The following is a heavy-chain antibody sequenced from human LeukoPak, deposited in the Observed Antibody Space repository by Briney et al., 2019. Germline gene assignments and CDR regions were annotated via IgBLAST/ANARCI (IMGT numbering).Heavy chain of an antibody. V-gene: IGHV1-69*13. CDR1: GGTFSSYA. J-gene: IGHJ6*03. CDR2: IIPIFGTA. CDR3: ARGPVYSSSSFFLRESYDYYMDV. Sequence: GASVKVSCKASGGTFSSYAISWVRQAPGQGLEWMGGIIPIFGTANYAQKFQGRVTITADESTSTAYMELSSLRSEDTAVYYCARGPVYSSSSFFLRESYDYYMDVWGKGTTVTVSS. D-gene: IGHD6-6*01.